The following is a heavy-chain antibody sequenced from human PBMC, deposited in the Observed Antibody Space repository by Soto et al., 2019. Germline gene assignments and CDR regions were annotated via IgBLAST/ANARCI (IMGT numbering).Heavy chain of an antibody. Sequence: SETLSLTCPVSGGYISSYYLGWIRQPPGKGLEWIGYIYYSGSTNYNPSLKSRVTISVDTSKNQFSLKLSSVTAADTAVYYCARIGYCSSTSCYAPFGYYYYYMDVWGKGTTVTVSS. V-gene: IGHV4-59*08. J-gene: IGHJ6*03. D-gene: IGHD2-2*01. CDR3: ARIGYCSSTSCYAPFGYYYYYMDV. CDR2: IYYSGST. CDR1: GGYISSYY.